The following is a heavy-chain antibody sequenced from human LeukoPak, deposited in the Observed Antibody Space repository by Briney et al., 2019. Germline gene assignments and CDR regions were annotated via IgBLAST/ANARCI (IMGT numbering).Heavy chain of an antibody. V-gene: IGHV3-23*01. CDR2: ISGSGGYT. CDR3: ARDLNYGLDV. CDR1: GFTFSSYA. Sequence: GGSLRLSCAASGFTFSSYAMSWVRQAPRKGLEWVSAISGSGGYTYYAASVKGRFTISRNNSKNTLYLQMNSLRAEDTAVYYCARDLNYGLDVWGQGTTVTVSS. J-gene: IGHJ6*02.